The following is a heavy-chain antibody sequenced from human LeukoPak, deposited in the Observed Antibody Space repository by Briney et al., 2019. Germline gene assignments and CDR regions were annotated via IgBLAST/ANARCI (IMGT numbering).Heavy chain of an antibody. D-gene: IGHD3-10*02. CDR2: ISGSGST. Sequence: GGSLRLSCAASGFTFSSYWMSWVRQAPGKGLEWVSGISGSGSTYYADSVKGRFTISRDNAKNSLYLQMNSLRAEDPAVYYCAELGITMIGGVWGKGTTVTISS. J-gene: IGHJ6*04. V-gene: IGHV3-69-1*02. CDR3: AELGITMIGGV. CDR1: GFTFSSYW.